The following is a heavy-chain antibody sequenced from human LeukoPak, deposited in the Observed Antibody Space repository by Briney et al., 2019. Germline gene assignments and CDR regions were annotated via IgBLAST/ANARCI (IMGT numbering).Heavy chain of an antibody. D-gene: IGHD3-10*01. CDR3: ARPVERYNYGSGSYWYFDL. CDR2: IYHSGST. V-gene: IGHV4-4*02. J-gene: IGHJ2*01. Sequence: SGTLSLTCAVSGGSISSSNWWSWVRQPPGKGLEWIGEIYHSGSTNYNPSLKSRVTISVDKSKNQFSLKLSSVTAADTAVYYCARPVERYNYGSGSYWYFDLWGRGTLVTVSS. CDR1: GGSISSSNW.